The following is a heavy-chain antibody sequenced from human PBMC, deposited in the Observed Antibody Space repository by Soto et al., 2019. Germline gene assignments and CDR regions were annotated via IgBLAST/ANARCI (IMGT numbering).Heavy chain of an antibody. CDR1: GGTFSSYA. D-gene: IGHD2-15*01. CDR2: IIPIFGTA. CDR3: ARNIVVVVAATYANYYYYGMDV. Sequence: ASVKVSCKASGGTFSSYAISWVRQAPGQGLEWMGGIIPIFGTANYAQKFQGRVTITADKSTSTAYMELSSLRSEGTAVYYCARNIVVVVAATYANYYYYGMDVWGQGTTVTVSS. J-gene: IGHJ6*02. V-gene: IGHV1-69*06.